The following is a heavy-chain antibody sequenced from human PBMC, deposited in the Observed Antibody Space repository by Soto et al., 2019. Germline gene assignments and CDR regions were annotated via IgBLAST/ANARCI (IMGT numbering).Heavy chain of an antibody. D-gene: IGHD6-19*01. CDR2: IDPSDSYT. Sequence: ESLKISCKGSGYSFTSYWISWVRQMPGKGLEWMGRIDPSDSYTNYSPSFQGHVTISADKSISTAYLQWSSLKASDTAMYYCARHSDSSYYYYGMDVWGQGSTVTVSS. J-gene: IGHJ6*02. V-gene: IGHV5-10-1*01. CDR3: ARHSDSSYYYYGMDV. CDR1: GYSFTSYW.